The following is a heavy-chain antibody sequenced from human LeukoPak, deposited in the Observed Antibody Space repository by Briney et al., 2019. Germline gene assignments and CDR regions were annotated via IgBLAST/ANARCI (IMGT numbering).Heavy chain of an antibody. D-gene: IGHD3-3*01. J-gene: IGHJ3*02. CDR3: ARDEFITIFGAGAFDI. Sequence: ASVKVSCKASGYAFTSYYMHWVRQAPGQGLEWMGIINPSGGSTSYAQKFQGRVTMTRDTSTSTVYMELSSLRSEDTAVYYCARDEFITIFGAGAFDIWGQGTMVTVSS. CDR2: INPSGGST. V-gene: IGHV1-46*01. CDR1: GYAFTSYY.